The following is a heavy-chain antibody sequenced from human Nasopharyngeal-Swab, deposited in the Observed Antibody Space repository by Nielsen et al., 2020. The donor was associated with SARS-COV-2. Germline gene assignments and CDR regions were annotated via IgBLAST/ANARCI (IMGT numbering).Heavy chain of an antibody. V-gene: IGHV4-34*01. CDR3: ARGRSRRHHFDY. CDR1: GGSFSGYY. CDR2: INHSGST. Sequence: SETLSLTCAVYGGSFSGYYWSWIRPPPGKGLEWIGEINHSGSTNYNPSLKSRVTISVDTSKNQFSLKLSSVTAADTAVYYCARGRSRRHHFDYWGQGTLVTVSS. D-gene: IGHD2-2*01. J-gene: IGHJ4*02.